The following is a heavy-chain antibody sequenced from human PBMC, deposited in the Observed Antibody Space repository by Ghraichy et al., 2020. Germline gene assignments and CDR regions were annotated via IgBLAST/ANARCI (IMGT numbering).Heavy chain of an antibody. CDR3: VRASLTGYPPYYYGMDV. CDR1: GGSISSSY. J-gene: IGHJ6*02. D-gene: IGHD3-9*01. V-gene: IGHV4-59*01. Sequence: SETLSLTCTVSGGSISSSYWSWIRQPPGKGLEWIGYIYYSGSTNYNPSLKSRVTISVDTSKNQFSLKLSSVTAADTAVYYCVRASLTGYPPYYYGMDVWGQGTTVTVSS. CDR2: IYYSGST.